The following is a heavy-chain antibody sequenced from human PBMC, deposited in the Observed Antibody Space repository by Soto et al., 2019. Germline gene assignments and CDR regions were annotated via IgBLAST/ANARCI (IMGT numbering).Heavy chain of an antibody. J-gene: IGHJ4*02. D-gene: IGHD1-1*01. CDR1: GGTFSSYA. CDR3: ACWNDGPFDDGDGDY. CDR2: IIPIFGTA. V-gene: IGHV1-69*01. Sequence: QVQLVQSGAEVKKPGSSVKVSCKASGGTFSSYAISWGRQAPGQGLEWMGGIIPIFGTANYAQKFQGRVTITADESTSTAYMELSSLRSEDTAVYYCACWNDGPFDDGDGDYWGQGTLVTVSS.